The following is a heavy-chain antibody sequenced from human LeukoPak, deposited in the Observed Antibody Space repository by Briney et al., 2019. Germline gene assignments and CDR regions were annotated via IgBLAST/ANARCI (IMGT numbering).Heavy chain of an antibody. CDR1: GFTFSSYG. J-gene: IGHJ4*02. V-gene: IGHV3-30*02. CDR3: AKGGRYYGSGSYFDY. D-gene: IGHD3-10*01. Sequence: PGGSLRLSCAASGFTFSSYGMHWVRQAPGKGLEWVAFIRYDGSNKYYADSVRGRFTISRDNSKNTLYLQMNSLRAEDTAVYYCAKGGRYYGSGSYFDYWGQGTLVTVSS. CDR2: IRYDGSNK.